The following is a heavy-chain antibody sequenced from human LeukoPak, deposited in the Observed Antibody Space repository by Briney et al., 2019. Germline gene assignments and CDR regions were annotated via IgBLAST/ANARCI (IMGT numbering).Heavy chain of an antibody. V-gene: IGHV4-34*01. CDR1: GGSFSGYY. J-gene: IGHJ4*02. CDR3: ARTRGYRPYFDY. Sequence: SETLSLTCAVYGGSFSGYYWCWIRQPPGKGLEWIGEINHSGSTNYNPSLKSRVTISVDTSKNQFSLKLSSVTAADTAVYYCARTRGYRPYFDYWGQGTLVTVSS. D-gene: IGHD5-18*01. CDR2: INHSGST.